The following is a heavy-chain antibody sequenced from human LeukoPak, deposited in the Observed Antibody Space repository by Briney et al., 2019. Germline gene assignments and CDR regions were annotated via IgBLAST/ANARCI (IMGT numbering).Heavy chain of an antibody. CDR3: ARATKYQLPHFDY. Sequence: PGGSLRLSCAASGFTFSSYSMNWVRQAPGKGLEWVSYISSSSSTIYYADSVKGRFTISRDNAKNSLYQQMNSLRAEDTAVYYCARATKYQLPHFDYWGQGTLVTVSS. V-gene: IGHV3-48*01. CDR1: GFTFSSYS. CDR2: ISSSSSTI. D-gene: IGHD2-2*01. J-gene: IGHJ4*02.